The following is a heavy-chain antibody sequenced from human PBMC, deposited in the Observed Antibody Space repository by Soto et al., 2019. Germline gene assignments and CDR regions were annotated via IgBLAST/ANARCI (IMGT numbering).Heavy chain of an antibody. CDR2: ITGSGVST. CDR1: GFTFSSYA. V-gene: IGHV3-23*01. J-gene: IGHJ4*02. D-gene: IGHD6-19*01. CDR3: AKDAKTTSGWFLDS. Sequence: GGSLRLSCAASGFTFSSYAMTWVRQAPGKGLEWVSAITGSGVSTYHADSVKGRFTISRDNYANTLYLQMNGLRAQDTAVYYCAKDAKTTSGWFLDSWGQGTLVTVSS.